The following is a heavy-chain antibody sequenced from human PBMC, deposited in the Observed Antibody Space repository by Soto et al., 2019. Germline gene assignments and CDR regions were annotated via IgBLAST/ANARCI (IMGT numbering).Heavy chain of an antibody. J-gene: IGHJ6*02. CDR2: IYHSGST. V-gene: IGHV4-4*02. D-gene: IGHD6-19*01. CDR3: ANRGYSRGCREAYGMDV. Sequence: SETLSLTCAVSGGSISSSNWWSWVRQPPGKGLEWIGEIYHSGSTNYNPSLKSRVTISVDKSKNQFSLKLSSVTAADTAVYYCANRGYSRGCREAYGMDVWGQGTTVTVSS. CDR1: GGSISSSNW.